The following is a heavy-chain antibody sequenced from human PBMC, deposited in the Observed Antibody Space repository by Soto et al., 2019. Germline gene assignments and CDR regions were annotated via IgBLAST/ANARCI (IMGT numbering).Heavy chain of an antibody. V-gene: IGHV4-34*01. J-gene: IGHJ6*03. D-gene: IGHD2-15*01. CDR1: GGSFSGYC. Sequence: SETLSLTCAVYGGSFSGYCWSWIRQPPGKGLEWIGEINHSGSTNYNPSLKSRVTISVDTSKNQFSLKLSSVTAADTAVYYCATKGYCSGGSCYEEPYYYYYYMDVWGKGTTVTVSS. CDR3: ATKGYCSGGSCYEEPYYYYYYMDV. CDR2: INHSGST.